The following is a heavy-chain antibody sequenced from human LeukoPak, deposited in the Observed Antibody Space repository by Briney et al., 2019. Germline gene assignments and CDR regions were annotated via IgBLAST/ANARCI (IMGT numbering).Heavy chain of an antibody. CDR3: ARGTTGKTDFDY. CDR2: ISTSGTTM. Sequence: KSGGSLRLSCAASGFTFSDYYMNWIRQAPGKGLEWVSYISTSGTTMSYADSVKGRFTISRDSAKNSLYLQMNSLRAEDTAVYYCARGTTGKTDFDYWGQGTLVTVSS. V-gene: IGHV3-11*01. CDR1: GFTFSDYY. J-gene: IGHJ4*02. D-gene: IGHD1-1*01.